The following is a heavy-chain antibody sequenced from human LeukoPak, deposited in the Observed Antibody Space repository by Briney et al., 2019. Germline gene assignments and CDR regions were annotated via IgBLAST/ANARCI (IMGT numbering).Heavy chain of an antibody. J-gene: IGHJ3*02. CDR1: GFTFSIYS. CDR3: ARLQGRYSYGYDAFDI. V-gene: IGHV3-21*01. D-gene: IGHD5-18*01. Sequence: GGSLRLFCAASGFTFSIYSLNWVRQAPGKGLEWVSIISSSGSYIYYADSVKGRFTISRDNAKNSLYLQMNSLRAEDTAVYYCARLQGRYSYGYDAFDIWGQGTMVTVSS. CDR2: ISSSGSYI.